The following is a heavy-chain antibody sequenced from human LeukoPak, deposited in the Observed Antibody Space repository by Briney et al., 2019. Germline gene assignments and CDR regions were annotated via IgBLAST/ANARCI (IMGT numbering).Heavy chain of an antibody. CDR3: ARDLASMGVIFFDY. D-gene: IGHD3-16*02. CDR1: GYTFTSFG. J-gene: IGHJ4*02. V-gene: IGHV1-18*01. CDR2: ISAYNGNT. Sequence: ASVKVSCTASGYTFTSFGISWVRQAPGQGPEWMGWISAYNGNTTYAQKLQCRVTMTTDTSTRTAHMELRSLRSDDTAVYYCARDLASMGVIFFDYWGQGPLVTVSS.